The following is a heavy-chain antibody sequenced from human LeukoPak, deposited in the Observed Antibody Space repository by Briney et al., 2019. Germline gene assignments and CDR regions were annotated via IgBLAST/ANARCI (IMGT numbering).Heavy chain of an antibody. Sequence: GGSLRLSCAASGFTFSSYSMNWVRQAPGKGLEWVSHISSSSSTIYYADSVKGRFTISRENAKNSLYLQMNSLRAEDTAVYYCARGRGYSQSNWVDPWGQGTMVTVSA. CDR3: ARGRGYSQSNWVDP. V-gene: IGHV3-48*01. J-gene: IGHJ5*02. CDR1: GFTFSSYS. CDR2: ISSSSSTI. D-gene: IGHD5-18*01.